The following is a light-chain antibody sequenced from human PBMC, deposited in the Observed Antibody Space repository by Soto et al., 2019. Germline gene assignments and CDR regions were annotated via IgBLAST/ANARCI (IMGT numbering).Light chain of an antibody. CDR2: LNSDGSH. V-gene: IGLV4-69*01. CDR3: QTWGTGIWV. CDR1: SGHSSYA. J-gene: IGLJ3*02. Sequence: QSVLTQSPSASASLEASVKLTCTLSSGHSSYAIAWHQQQPEKGPRYLMKLNSDGSHSKGDGIPDRFSGSSSGAERYLTISSLQSEDEADYYCQTWGTGIWVFGGGTKLTVL.